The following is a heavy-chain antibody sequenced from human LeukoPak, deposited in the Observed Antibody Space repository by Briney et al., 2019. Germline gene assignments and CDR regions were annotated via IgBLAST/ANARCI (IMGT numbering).Heavy chain of an antibody. CDR1: GGSISSYY. CDR2: IYYSGST. D-gene: IGHD3-3*01. CDR3: ARSTRYYDFWSAPFDH. V-gene: IGHV4-59*08. Sequence: PSETLSLTCTVSGGSISSYYWSWIRQPPGKGLEWIGYIYYSGSTNYDPSLKSRVTISVDTSKNQFSLKLSSVTAADTAVYYCARSTRYYDFWSAPFDHWGQGTLVTVSS. J-gene: IGHJ5*02.